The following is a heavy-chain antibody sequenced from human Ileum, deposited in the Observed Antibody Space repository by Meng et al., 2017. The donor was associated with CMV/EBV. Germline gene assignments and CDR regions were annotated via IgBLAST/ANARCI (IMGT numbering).Heavy chain of an antibody. J-gene: IGHJ4*02. V-gene: IGHV4-34*01. CDR2: NTHSGRA. D-gene: IGHD3-10*01. CDR1: GGSFTDYY. CDR3: ARGLASGWPDY. Sequence: QGQAQQWGAGLLKPSENLSLTCAVLGGSFTDYYWTWFRQSPGKGLEWIGENTHSGRAYYSSSLTGRATISVDMSKYQFSLKLPSVTAADTAIYYCARGLASGWPDYWGQGTLVTVSS.